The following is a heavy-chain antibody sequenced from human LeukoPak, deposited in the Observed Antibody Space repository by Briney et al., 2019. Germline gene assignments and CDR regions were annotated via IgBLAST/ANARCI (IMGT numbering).Heavy chain of an antibody. V-gene: IGHV1-2*02. CDR1: GYTFTGYY. J-gene: IGHJ4*02. CDR3: VPSNNFYYFDY. Sequence: ASVKVSCKTSGYTFTGYYMHWVRLAPGQGLEWMGWIDPKSGVTSYPQRFRGRVSMTRDTSISTAYMELSRLRSDDTAVYYCVPSNNFYYFDYWGQGTLVTVSS. CDR2: IDPKSGVT. D-gene: IGHD1-1*01.